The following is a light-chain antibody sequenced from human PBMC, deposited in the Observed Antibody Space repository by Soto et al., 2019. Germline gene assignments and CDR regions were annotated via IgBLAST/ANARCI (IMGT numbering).Light chain of an antibody. CDR3: QQYNSYSRM. Sequence: DIQMTQSPSTLSASVGDRVTITCRASQSISSGLAWYQQKPGKAPKLLIYKASTLESGVPSRFSGGGSGTEFTLTISSLQPDDFATYYCQQYNSYSRMFGQGTKVEIK. J-gene: IGKJ1*01. CDR2: KAS. CDR1: QSISSG. V-gene: IGKV1-5*03.